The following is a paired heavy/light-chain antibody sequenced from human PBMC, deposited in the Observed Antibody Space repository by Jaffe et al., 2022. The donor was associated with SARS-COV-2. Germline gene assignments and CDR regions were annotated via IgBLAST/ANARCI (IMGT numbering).Light chain of an antibody. CDR1: QGISSY. V-gene: IGKV1-9*01. J-gene: IGKJ4*01. Sequence: DIQLTQSPSFLSASVGDRVTITCRASQGISSYLAWYQQKPGKAPKLLIYAASTLQSGVPSRFSGGGSGTEFTLTINSLQPEDFATYYCQHLNSYLTFGGGTKVEIK. CDR2: AAS. CDR3: QHLNSYLT.
Heavy chain of an antibody. CDR1: GYTFTSYG. Sequence: QVQLVQSGPEVKRPGASVKVSCKTAGYTFTSYGISWVRQAPGQGLEWMAWISVYNGDTNYAQNLQDRVTMTTDTSTSTAYMELRSLRSDDTATYYCARIWLVAAGYYLEYWGQGTLVTVSS. D-gene: IGHD3-9*01. CDR2: ISVYNGDT. CDR3: ARIWLVAAGYYLEY. V-gene: IGHV1-18*01. J-gene: IGHJ4*02.